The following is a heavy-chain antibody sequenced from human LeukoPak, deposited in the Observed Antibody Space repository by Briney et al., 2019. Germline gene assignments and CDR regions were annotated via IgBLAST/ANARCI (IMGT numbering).Heavy chain of an antibody. J-gene: IGHJ4*02. CDR3: ARDDNWNYEDY. Sequence: GGSLRLSCAASGFTYSSYSMNWVRQAPGKGLEWVSSISSSSSYIYYADSVKGRFTISRDNAKNSLYLQMNSLRAEDTAVYYCARDDNWNYEDYWGQGTLVTVSS. D-gene: IGHD1-7*01. CDR1: GFTYSSYS. CDR2: ISSSSSYI. V-gene: IGHV3-21*01.